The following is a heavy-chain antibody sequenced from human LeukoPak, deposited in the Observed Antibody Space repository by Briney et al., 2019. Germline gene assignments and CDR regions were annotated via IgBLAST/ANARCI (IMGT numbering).Heavy chain of an antibody. Sequence: GGSLRLSCAASGFTFSSYSMNWVRQAPGKGLEWVSSFSSSSSYIYYADSVKGRFTISRDNAKNSLYLQMNSLRAEDTAVYYCARALPRERQRNYYMDVWGKGTTVTVSS. CDR1: GFTFSSYS. CDR3: ARALPRERQRNYYMDV. D-gene: IGHD1-26*01. CDR2: FSSSSSYI. V-gene: IGHV3-21*01. J-gene: IGHJ6*03.